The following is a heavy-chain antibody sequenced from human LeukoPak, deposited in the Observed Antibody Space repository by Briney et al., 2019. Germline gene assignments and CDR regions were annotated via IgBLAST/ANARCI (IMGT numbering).Heavy chain of an antibody. CDR1: GDSISSYY. Sequence: PSETLSLTCTVSGDSISSYYWSWIRQPPGKGLEWIAYIYNSGRTDYNPALKSRVTISIDTSKNQFSLKLSSVTAADSALYYCAKLESPYYYAMDVWGQGTTVTVSS. CDR3: AKLESPYYYAMDV. D-gene: IGHD3-3*01. CDR2: IYNSGRT. J-gene: IGHJ6*02. V-gene: IGHV4-59*01.